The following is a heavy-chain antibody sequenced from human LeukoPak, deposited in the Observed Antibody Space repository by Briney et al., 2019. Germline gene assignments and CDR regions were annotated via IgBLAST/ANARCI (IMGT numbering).Heavy chain of an antibody. CDR1: GGSISSYY. CDR2: IYYSGST. CDR3: ARERVRSGYYTFDY. Sequence: SETLSLTCTVSGGSISSYYWSWIRQPPGKGLEWIGYIYYSGSTNYNPSLKSRVTISVDTSKNQFSLKLSSVTAADTAVYYCARERVRSGYYTFDYWGQGTLVTVSS. J-gene: IGHJ4*02. D-gene: IGHD3-3*01. V-gene: IGHV4-59*01.